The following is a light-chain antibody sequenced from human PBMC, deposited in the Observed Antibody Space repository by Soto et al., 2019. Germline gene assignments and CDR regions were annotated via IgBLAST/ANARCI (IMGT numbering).Light chain of an antibody. J-gene: IGLJ2*01. Sequence: QSVLTQPPSVSGAPGQRVTISCTGSSSIIGAGYNVHWYQQLPGTAPKLLIYVNSNRPSGVPDRFSGSKSGTSASLAITGLQAEDEADYYCQSYDSSLSGVVFGGGTKLTVL. CDR2: VNS. V-gene: IGLV1-40*01. CDR3: QSYDSSLSGVV. CDR1: SSIIGAGYN.